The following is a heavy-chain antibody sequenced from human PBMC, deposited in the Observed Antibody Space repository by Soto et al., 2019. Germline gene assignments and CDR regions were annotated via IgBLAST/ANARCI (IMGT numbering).Heavy chain of an antibody. V-gene: IGHV3-48*01. D-gene: IGHD3-3*01. CDR3: ARDFGHGYYLDY. Sequence: PGGSLRLSCVASGFSFSNYNMNWVRQAPGKGLEWVSYITDSIDTVHYADSVRGRFTISRDNAESSLYLQMNSLRGEDTAVYFRARDFGHGYYLDYWGRGTLVTVSS. CDR2: ITDSIDTV. J-gene: IGHJ4*02. CDR1: GFSFSNYN.